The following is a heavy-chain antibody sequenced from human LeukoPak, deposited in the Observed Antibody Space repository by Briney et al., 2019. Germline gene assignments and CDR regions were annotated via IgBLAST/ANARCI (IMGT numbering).Heavy chain of an antibody. J-gene: IGHJ3*02. CDR2: ISGSGGST. V-gene: IGHV3-23*01. CDR1: GFTFSSYA. CDR3: AKGHWSGGSCYCAIDI. Sequence: GGSLRLSCAASGFTFSSYAMSWVRQAPGKGLEWVSAISGSGGSTYYADSAKGRFTISRDNSKNTLYLQMNSLRAEDTAVYYCAKGHWSGGSCYCAIDIWGHGTMITVSS. D-gene: IGHD2-15*01.